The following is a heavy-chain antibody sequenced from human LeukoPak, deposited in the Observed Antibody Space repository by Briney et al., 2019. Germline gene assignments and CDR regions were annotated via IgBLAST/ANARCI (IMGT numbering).Heavy chain of an antibody. CDR1: GFDFSSYG. D-gene: IGHD3-9*01. V-gene: IGHV3-23*01. CDR3: AKGDTYYDLLTCFDF. CDR2: FSASSTST. J-gene: IGHJ4*02. Sequence: GGSLRLSCAASGFDFSSYGMSWVRQSPGEGLEWVSTFSASSTSTYYADSVKGRFTISRDNSKNTLYLQMNSLRDEDTAVYYCAKGDTYYDLLTCFDFWGPGTLVTVSS.